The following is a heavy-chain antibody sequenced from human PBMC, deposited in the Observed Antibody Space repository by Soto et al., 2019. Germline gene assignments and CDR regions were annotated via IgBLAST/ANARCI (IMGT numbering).Heavy chain of an antibody. V-gene: IGHV1-18*01. D-gene: IGHD3-22*01. CDR1: GFTFTSHG. CDR3: ARHPYYDSSGYYYDY. Sequence: GSVKGSCKASGFTFTSHGISRGRQAPGQGLEWMGWISAYNGNTNYAQKLQGRVTMTTDTSTSTAYMELRSLRSDDTAVYYCARHPYYDSSGYYYDYWGQGTLVTVPQ. CDR2: ISAYNGNT. J-gene: IGHJ4*02.